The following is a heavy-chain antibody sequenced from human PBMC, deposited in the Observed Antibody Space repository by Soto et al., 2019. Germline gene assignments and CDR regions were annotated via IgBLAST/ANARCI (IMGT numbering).Heavy chain of an antibody. V-gene: IGHV3-30*18. Sequence: QVQLVESGGGVVQPGRSLRLSCAASGFTFSSYGMHWVRQAPGKGLERVAVISYDGSNKYYADSVKGRFTISRDKSKNTLYLQMNSLRAEDTAVYYCAKDQGSDSSSWAIYYYYGMDVWGQGTTVTVSS. D-gene: IGHD6-13*01. CDR2: ISYDGSNK. CDR3: AKDQGSDSSSWAIYYYYGMDV. CDR1: GFTFSSYG. J-gene: IGHJ6*02.